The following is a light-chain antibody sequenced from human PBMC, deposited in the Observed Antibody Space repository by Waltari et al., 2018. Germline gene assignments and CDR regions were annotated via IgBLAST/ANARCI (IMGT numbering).Light chain of an antibody. J-gene: IGKJ3*01. V-gene: IGKV1-39*01. CDR2: ATS. CDR3: QQSFNTPFT. CDR1: DSISIY. Sequence: DVQLTQSPSSLSASVGDRVTITCRTRDSISIYLNWYQHKPGRAPKLLIYATSSLQSGVPSRFSGSGSGTEFTLTITSLQPEDFASYYCQQSFNTPFTFGPGTKVDIK.